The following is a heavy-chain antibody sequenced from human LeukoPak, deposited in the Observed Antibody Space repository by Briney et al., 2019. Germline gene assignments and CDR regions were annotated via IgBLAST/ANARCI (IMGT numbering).Heavy chain of an antibody. J-gene: IGHJ4*02. V-gene: IGHV3-9*01. CDR1: GFTFDDYA. CDR2: ISWNSGSI. Sequence: PGRSLRLSCAASGFTFDDYAMHWVRQAPGKGLEWVSGISWNSGSIGYADSVKGRFTISRDNSKNTLYLQMNSLRAEDTAVYYCAKDLTDDYGDYGPDYWGQGTLVTVSS. D-gene: IGHD4-17*01. CDR3: AKDLTDDYGDYGPDY.